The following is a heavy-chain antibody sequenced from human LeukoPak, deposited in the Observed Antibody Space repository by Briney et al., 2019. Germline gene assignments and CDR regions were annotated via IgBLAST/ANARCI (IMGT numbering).Heavy chain of an antibody. J-gene: IGHJ4*02. CDR2: IRSKASSYAT. D-gene: IGHD1-1*01. CDR3: TSRLGGTGTTAFYY. CDR1: GFTLSGSA. V-gene: IGHV3-73*01. Sequence: PGGSLRLSCAASGFTLSGSAMHWVRQASGKGLEWVGRIRSKASSYATAYAASVKGRFTISRDDSKNTAYLQMNSLKTEDTAVYYCTSRLGGTGTTAFYYWGQGTLVTVSS.